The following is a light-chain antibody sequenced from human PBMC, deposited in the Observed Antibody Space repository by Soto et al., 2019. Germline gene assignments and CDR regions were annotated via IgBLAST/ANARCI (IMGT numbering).Light chain of an antibody. CDR3: QQYDTWPPSYT. CDR2: SAS. J-gene: IGKJ2*01. Sequence: IVMTQSPATLSVSPGEGVALSCRASQSVTRNVAWYQQKPGQAPRLLIYSASTRATDVPARFSGTGSGTEFTLSINWLQSEDLAIYYCQQYDTWPPSYTFGQGTKLEMK. CDR1: QSVTRN. V-gene: IGKV3-15*01.